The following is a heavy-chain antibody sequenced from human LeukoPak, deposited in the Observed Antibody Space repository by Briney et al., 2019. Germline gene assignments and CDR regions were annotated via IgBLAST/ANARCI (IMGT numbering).Heavy chain of an antibody. CDR1: GFTVSSNY. J-gene: IGHJ4*02. Sequence: AGSLRLSCAASGFTVSSNYMSWVRQAPGKGLEWVSVIYSGGSTYYADSVKGRFTISRDNSKNTLYLQMNSLRAEDTAVYYCARETVRGVFDYWGQGTLVTVSS. CDR3: ARETVRGVFDY. D-gene: IGHD3-10*01. CDR2: IYSGGST. V-gene: IGHV3-53*01.